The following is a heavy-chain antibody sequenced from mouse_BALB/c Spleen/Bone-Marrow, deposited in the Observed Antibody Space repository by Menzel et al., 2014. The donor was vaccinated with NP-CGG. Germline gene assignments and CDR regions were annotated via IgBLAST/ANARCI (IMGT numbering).Heavy chain of an antibody. Sequence: VHLVESGVEVVRPGTSVKVSCKASGYAFSNYLIEWVKQRPGQGLEWIGMINPGSGGSNYNEKFKGKATLTADKSSSTAYMQLSSLTSDDSAVYFCSRSTGTGGFAYWGQGTLATVSA. D-gene: IGHD4-1*02. CDR1: GYAFSNYL. CDR3: SRSTGTGGFAY. V-gene: IGHV1-54*03. J-gene: IGHJ3*01. CDR2: INPGSGGS.